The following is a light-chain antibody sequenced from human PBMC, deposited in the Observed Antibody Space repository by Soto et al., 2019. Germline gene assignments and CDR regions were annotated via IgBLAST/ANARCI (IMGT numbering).Light chain of an antibody. CDR3: QHYNNWLGT. CDR2: GAS. CDR1: QAISSN. J-gene: IGKJ4*01. V-gene: IGKV3-15*01. Sequence: EIVMTQSPATLSVSRGERATLSCRANQAISSNLAWYQQKPGQAPRLLIYGASTRATGIPDRFSGSGSGTEFTLTISSLQSEDFAVYYCQHYNNWLGTFGGWTKVDIK.